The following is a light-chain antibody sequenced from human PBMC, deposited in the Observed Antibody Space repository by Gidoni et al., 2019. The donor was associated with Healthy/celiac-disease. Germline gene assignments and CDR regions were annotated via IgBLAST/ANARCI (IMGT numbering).Light chain of an antibody. CDR2: AAS. Sequence: DIQMTQSPSSLSASVGDRVTITCRASQSISSYLNWYQQKPGKAPKLLIYAASSLQSGVPSRFSGSGSGTDFTLTISSLQPEDFATYYCQQSYSTPWTFXHXTKVGIK. V-gene: IGKV1-39*01. J-gene: IGKJ1*01. CDR1: QSISSY. CDR3: QQSYSTPWT.